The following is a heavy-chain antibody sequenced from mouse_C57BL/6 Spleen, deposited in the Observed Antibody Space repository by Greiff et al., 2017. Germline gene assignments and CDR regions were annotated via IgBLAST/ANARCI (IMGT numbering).Heavy chain of an antibody. Sequence: VQLKESEGGLVQPGSSMKLSCTASGFTFSDYYMAWVRQVPEKGLEWVANINYDGSSTYYLDSLKSRFIISRDNAKNILYLQMSSLKSEDTATYYCARHYYGSSYDWYFDVWGTGTTVTVAS. CDR3: ARHYYGSSYDWYFDV. D-gene: IGHD1-1*01. CDR2: INYDGSST. V-gene: IGHV5-16*01. CDR1: GFTFSDYY. J-gene: IGHJ1*03.